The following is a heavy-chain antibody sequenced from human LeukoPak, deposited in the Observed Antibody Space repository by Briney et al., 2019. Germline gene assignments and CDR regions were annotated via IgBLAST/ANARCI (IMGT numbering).Heavy chain of an antibody. J-gene: IGHJ5*02. CDR1: GFTFSSYD. Sequence: GGSLRLSCAASGFTFSSYDMHWVRQVPGRGLEWVAFMRFGESDTYYRDSVRVRFTISRDNSRNTLYLQMNSLTSEDTALYYCAKDGSTDCSNWFDASGQGNLVTVSS. D-gene: IGHD2-2*01. V-gene: IGHV3-30*02. CDR3: AKDGSTDCSNWFDA. CDR2: MRFGESDT.